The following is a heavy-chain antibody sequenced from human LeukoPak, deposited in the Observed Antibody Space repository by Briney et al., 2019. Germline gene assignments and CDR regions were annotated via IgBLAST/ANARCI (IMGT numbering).Heavy chain of an antibody. J-gene: IGHJ4*02. D-gene: IGHD1-20*01. CDR3: AGDFGISEVY. CDR1: GFTFSRYW. CDR2: MNSDGSST. V-gene: IGHV3-74*01. Sequence: GGSLRLSCAASGFTFSRYWMHWVRQAPGKGPVWVSRMNSDGSSTSYADSVKGRFTISRDNAKNTLYLQVNSLRAEDTAVYYCAGDFGISEVYWGQGTLVTVSS.